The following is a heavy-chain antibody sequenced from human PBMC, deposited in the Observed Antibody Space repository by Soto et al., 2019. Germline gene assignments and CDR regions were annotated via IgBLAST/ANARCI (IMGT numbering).Heavy chain of an antibody. CDR2: MNPNNGNT. CDR3: ARSPRNYYALGSYSYFRH. J-gene: IGHJ1*01. D-gene: IGHD3-10*01. CDR1: GYTFTSYD. Sequence: ASVKVSCKASGYTFTSYDINWVRQATGQGLEWMGWMNPNNGNTDYAPKFQGRVTMTMNTSIGTAYMELSSLRSEDTAVYYCARSPRNYYALGSYSYFRHWGQGTLVTVSS. V-gene: IGHV1-8*01.